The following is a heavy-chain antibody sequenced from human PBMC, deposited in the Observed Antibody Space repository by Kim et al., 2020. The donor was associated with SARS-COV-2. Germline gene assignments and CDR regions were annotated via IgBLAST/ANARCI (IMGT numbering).Heavy chain of an antibody. V-gene: IGHV4-39*01. Sequence: SETLSLTCTVSGGSISSSVYYWGWIRQPPGKGLGWIGSIYYSGTTYYNPSLKSRVTISLDTSKSQFSLNLSSVTAADTAMYYCASARRETGNHLDYWGQG. D-gene: IGHD3-3*02. CDR3: ASARRETGNHLDY. J-gene: IGHJ4*02. CDR1: GGSISSSVYY. CDR2: IYYSGTT.